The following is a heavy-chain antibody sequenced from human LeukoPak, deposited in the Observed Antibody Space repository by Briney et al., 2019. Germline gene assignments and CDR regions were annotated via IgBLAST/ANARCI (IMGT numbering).Heavy chain of an antibody. CDR3: ARVSGSGWAYDF. Sequence: SQTLSLTCTVSGGSISSANYYWSWVRQPAGKGLEWIGRIDPSGSTNYNPSLKSRVTISADTSKNQFPLNLSSVTAADTAVYYCARVSGSGWAYDFWGQGTQVTVSS. V-gene: IGHV4-61*02. CDR1: GGSISSANYY. J-gene: IGHJ4*02. D-gene: IGHD6-25*01. CDR2: IDPSGST.